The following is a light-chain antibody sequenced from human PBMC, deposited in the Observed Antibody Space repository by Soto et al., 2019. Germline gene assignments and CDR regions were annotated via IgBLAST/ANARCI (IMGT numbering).Light chain of an antibody. CDR3: QQLSRYPLT. CDR1: QALSNY. V-gene: IGKV1-9*01. J-gene: IGKJ4*01. CDR2: SAS. Sequence: IRVTQSPSVLSASVGDTVTITCRASQALSNYLAWYQQKPGKAPDLLIYSASTLQSGVPSRFSGSGSETEFSLTIRALQPEDFATYYCQQLSRYPLTFGGGTKVDIK.